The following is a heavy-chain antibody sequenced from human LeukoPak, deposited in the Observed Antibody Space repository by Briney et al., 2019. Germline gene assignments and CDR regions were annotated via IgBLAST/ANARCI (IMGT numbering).Heavy chain of an antibody. Sequence: KPSETLSLTCAVSGGSISSNMWWIWVRQPPGKGLEWIGEIHHSGSSNYNSSLKSRLTVSVDKSKNQFSLNLSSVTAADTAMYYCARDFSDIVVVPAARGASTTARYYYMDVWGKGTTVTVSS. CDR1: GGSISSNMW. V-gene: IGHV4-4*02. J-gene: IGHJ6*03. CDR3: ARDFSDIVVVPAARGASTTARYYYMDV. CDR2: IHHSGSS. D-gene: IGHD2-2*01.